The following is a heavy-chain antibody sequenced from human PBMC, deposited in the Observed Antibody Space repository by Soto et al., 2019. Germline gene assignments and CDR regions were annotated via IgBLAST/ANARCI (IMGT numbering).Heavy chain of an antibody. CDR2: INHSGST. Sequence: SETLSLTCAVYGGSFSGYYRSWIRQPPGKGLEWIGEINHSGSTNYNPSLKSRVTISVDTSKNQFSLKLSSVTAADTAVYYCASRWQRGGWFDPWGQGTLVTVSS. D-gene: IGHD6-25*01. J-gene: IGHJ5*02. CDR1: GGSFSGYY. CDR3: ASRWQRGGWFDP. V-gene: IGHV4-34*01.